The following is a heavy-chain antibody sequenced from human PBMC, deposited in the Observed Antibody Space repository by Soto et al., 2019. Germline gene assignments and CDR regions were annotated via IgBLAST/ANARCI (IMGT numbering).Heavy chain of an antibody. Sequence: QVQLQESGPGLVEPSETLSLTCTVSGGSLTNYFWTWIRQSPGKGLEWIAYIRYSGMTDYNPSLKSRFTISLDTPKKQFSLKLTSVTAADTAMYYCARFQYTVVTPFDLWGQGTMVIVSS. CDR1: GGSLTNYF. V-gene: IGHV4-59*01. J-gene: IGHJ3*01. D-gene: IGHD2-21*02. CDR3: ARFQYTVVTPFDL. CDR2: IRYSGMT.